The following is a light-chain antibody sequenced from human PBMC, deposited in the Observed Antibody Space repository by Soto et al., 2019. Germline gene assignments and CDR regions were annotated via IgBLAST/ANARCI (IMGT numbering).Light chain of an antibody. CDR3: CSYAGGTSVV. CDR1: SSDVGRYNL. Sequence: QSALTQPASVSGSPGQSITISCTGTSSDVGRYNLVSWYQQHPGKAPKLMIYEDIERPSGVSNRSSGSKSGNTASLTISGLQTEDEAEYYCCSYAGGTSVVFGGGTKLTVL. CDR2: EDI. V-gene: IGLV2-23*01. J-gene: IGLJ2*01.